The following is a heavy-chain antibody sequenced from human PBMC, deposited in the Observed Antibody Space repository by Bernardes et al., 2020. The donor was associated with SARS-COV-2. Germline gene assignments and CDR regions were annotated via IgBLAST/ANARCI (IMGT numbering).Heavy chain of an antibody. CDR3: AATWNDEDEGAFYFDF. J-gene: IGHJ4*02. CDR2: LDLEEGET. Sequence: ASVKVSCRVSGYSLSTVSIHWVRQAPGKGLEWMGGLDLEEGETIYGQKFRGRLTMSEHTSTDTAYMELSSLTFEDTAVYFCAATWNDEDEGAFYFDFWGQGTLVSVSS. D-gene: IGHD1-1*01. CDR1: GYSLSTVS. V-gene: IGHV1-24*01.